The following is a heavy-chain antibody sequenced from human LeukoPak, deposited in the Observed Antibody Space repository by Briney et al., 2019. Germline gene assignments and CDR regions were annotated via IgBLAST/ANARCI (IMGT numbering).Heavy chain of an antibody. CDR2: IYTSGST. CDR1: GGSISSYY. CDR3: ARRGIAARYYYYYMDV. Sequence: SETLSLTCTVSGGSISSYYWSWIRQPAGKGLEWIGRIYTSGSTNYNPSLKSRVTMSVDTSKNQFSLKLSSVTAADTAVYYCARRGIAARYYYYYMDVWGKGTTVTVSS. V-gene: IGHV4-4*07. D-gene: IGHD6-6*01. J-gene: IGHJ6*03.